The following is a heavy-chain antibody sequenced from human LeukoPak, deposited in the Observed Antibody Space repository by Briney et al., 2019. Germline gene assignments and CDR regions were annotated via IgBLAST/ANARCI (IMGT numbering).Heavy chain of an antibody. Sequence: GGSLRLSCAASGFTFSSYAMHWVRQAPGKGLEYVSAISSNGGSTYYAHSVKGRFTISRDNSKNTLYLQMGSLRAEDMAVYYCARSPTSGYSYVYFDYWGQGTLVTVSS. CDR3: ARSPTSGYSYVYFDY. J-gene: IGHJ4*01. CDR1: GFTFSSYA. V-gene: IGHV3-64*01. D-gene: IGHD5-18*01. CDR2: ISSNGGST.